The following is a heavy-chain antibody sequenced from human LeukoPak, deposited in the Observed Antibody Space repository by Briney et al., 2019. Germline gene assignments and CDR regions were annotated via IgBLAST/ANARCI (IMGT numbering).Heavy chain of an antibody. CDR1: GGSFSGYY. V-gene: IGHV4-39*01. D-gene: IGHD3-10*01. J-gene: IGHJ6*02. CDR3: ARQGLGLWFGEPPHYYYYGMDV. Sequence: SETLSLTCAVYGGSFSGYYWGWIRQPPGKGLEWIGSIYYSGSTYYNPSLKSRVTISVDTSKNQFSLKLSSVTAADTAVYYCARQGLGLWFGEPPHYYYYGMDVWGQGTTVTVSS. CDR2: IYYSGST.